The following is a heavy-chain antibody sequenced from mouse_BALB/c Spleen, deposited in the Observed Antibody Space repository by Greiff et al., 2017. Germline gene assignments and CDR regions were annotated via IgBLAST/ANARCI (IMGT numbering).Heavy chain of an antibody. Sequence: EVQLKQSGPELVKPGASVKISCKASGYSFTGYFMNWVMQSHGKSLEWIGRINPYNGDTFYNQKFKGKATLTVDKSSSTAHMELRSLASEDSAVYYCALTTATYYFDYWGQGTTLTVSS. CDR1: GYSFTGYF. CDR2: INPYNGDT. D-gene: IGHD1-2*01. J-gene: IGHJ2*01. CDR3: ALTTATYYFDY. V-gene: IGHV1-20*02.